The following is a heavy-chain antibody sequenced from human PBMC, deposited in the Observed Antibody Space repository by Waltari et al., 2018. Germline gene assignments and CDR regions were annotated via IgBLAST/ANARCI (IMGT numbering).Heavy chain of an antibody. CDR2: IXNDGRXV. J-gene: IGHJ3*01. Sequence: EXXLVEXGGXLVXPGGSLRLSXAPSGFTLSRHWMHWVGQTPGKGLRXVALIXNDGRXVSYADSGKGXFTISRDNTKNTLYLQMXSLRVEDTXVXSCXRDGGYDFAIDXWGQGAVVTVSS. CDR3: XRDGGYDFAIDX. V-gene: IGHV3-74*01. CDR1: GFTLSRHW. D-gene: IGHD5-12*01.